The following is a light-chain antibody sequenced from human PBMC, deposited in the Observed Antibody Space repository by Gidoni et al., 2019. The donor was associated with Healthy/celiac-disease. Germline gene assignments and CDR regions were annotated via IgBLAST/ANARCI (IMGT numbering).Light chain of an antibody. CDR1: QDISNY. CDR3: QQYDNLLMYT. Sequence: DIQMTQSPSSLSASVGDRVTITCQASQDISNYLNWHQQKPGKAPKLLIYDASNLETGVPSRFSGSGSGTDFTFTISSLQPEDIATYYCQQYDNLLMYTFGQGTKLEI. CDR2: DAS. J-gene: IGKJ2*01. V-gene: IGKV1-33*01.